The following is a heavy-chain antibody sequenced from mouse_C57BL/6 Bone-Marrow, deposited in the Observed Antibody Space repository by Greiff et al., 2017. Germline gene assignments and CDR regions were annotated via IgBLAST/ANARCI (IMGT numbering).Heavy chain of an antibody. V-gene: IGHV1-64*01. CDR3: ARADYDGNHHYAMDY. CDR1: GYTFTSYW. Sequence: QVQLQQPGAELVKPGASVKLSCKASGYTFTSYWMHWVKQRPGQGLEWIGMIHPNSGSTNYNEKFKSKATLTVDKSSSTAYMQLSSLTSEDSAVYYCARADYDGNHHYAMDYWGQGTSVTVSS. CDR2: IHPNSGST. D-gene: IGHD2-1*01. J-gene: IGHJ4*01.